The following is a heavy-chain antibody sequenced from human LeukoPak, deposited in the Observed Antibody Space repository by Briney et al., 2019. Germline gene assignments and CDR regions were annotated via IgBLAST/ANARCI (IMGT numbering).Heavy chain of an antibody. Sequence: PSETLSLTCAVYGGSFSGYYWSWIRQPPGKGLEWIGEINHSGSTNYNPSLKSRVTISVDTSKNQFSLKLSSVTAADTAVYYCARAESYYDFWSGYSNWFDPWGQGTLVTVSS. CDR1: GGSFSGYY. CDR2: INHSGST. J-gene: IGHJ5*02. V-gene: IGHV4-34*01. CDR3: ARAESYYDFWSGYSNWFDP. D-gene: IGHD3-3*01.